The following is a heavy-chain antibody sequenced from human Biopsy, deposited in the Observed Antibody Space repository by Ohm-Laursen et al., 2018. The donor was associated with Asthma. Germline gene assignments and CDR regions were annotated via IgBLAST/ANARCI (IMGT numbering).Heavy chain of an antibody. J-gene: IGHJ6*02. CDR1: GGTFGNYA. CDR3: ASPSSSREILYYYYNMDI. CDR2: ISPVFGST. V-gene: IGHV1-69*06. Sequence: SSVKVSCKASGGTFGNYAISWVRQAPGLGLEWMGGISPVFGSTNIAQRFQGRVTISADIFTKTAYLEASSLRSDDTAVYYCASPSSSREILYYYYNMDIWGQGTTVTV. D-gene: IGHD6-13*01.